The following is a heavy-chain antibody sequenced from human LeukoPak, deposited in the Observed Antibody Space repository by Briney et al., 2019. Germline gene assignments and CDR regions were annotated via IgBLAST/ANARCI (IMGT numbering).Heavy chain of an antibody. V-gene: IGHV4-30-4*01. J-gene: IGHJ3*02. Sequence: PSQTLSLLCTVSGHPISRGDYHWRWIRQPPGRGLEWIGYFYYWGIPYYNPSLKSRVTMSVDKSKNQFSLKLSSVTAADTAVYYCAREDYYDSSVSRAFDIWGQGTRVTVSS. CDR1: GHPISRGDYH. CDR2: FYYWGIP. D-gene: IGHD3-22*01. CDR3: AREDYYDSSVSRAFDI.